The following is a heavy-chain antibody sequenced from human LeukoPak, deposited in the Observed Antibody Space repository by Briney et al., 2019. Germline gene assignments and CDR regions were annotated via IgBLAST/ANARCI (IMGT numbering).Heavy chain of an antibody. CDR1: GYSISSGYY. J-gene: IGHJ4*02. D-gene: IGHD3-10*01. Sequence: SETLSLTCAVSGYSISSGYYWGWIRQPPGKGLEWIGSIYHSGSTYYNPSLKSRVTISVDTSKNQFSLKLSSVTAADTAVYYCARDNDYGSGSYEYYFDYWGQGTLVTVSS. CDR2: IYHSGST. V-gene: IGHV4-38-2*02. CDR3: ARDNDYGSGSYEYYFDY.